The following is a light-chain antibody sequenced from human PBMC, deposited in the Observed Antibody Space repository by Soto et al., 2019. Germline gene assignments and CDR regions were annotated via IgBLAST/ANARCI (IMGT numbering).Light chain of an antibody. J-gene: IGLJ1*01. V-gene: IGLV3-21*04. Sequence: SYELTQSPSVSVAPEKTATITCGGNNIGNKRVHWYRQKPGQAPVLLISYDSDRPSGIPERFSGSNSGNTATLTISRVEAGAEADYYCQVWDIMTDNYVFGSGTKLTVL. CDR2: YDS. CDR1: NIGNKR. CDR3: QVWDIMTDNYV.